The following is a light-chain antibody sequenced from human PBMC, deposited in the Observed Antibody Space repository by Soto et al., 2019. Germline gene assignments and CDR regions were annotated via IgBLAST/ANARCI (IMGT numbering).Light chain of an antibody. Sequence: EIMMTQSPATLSVSPGERATLSCRASQSVRSNLAWYQQIPGQAPRLLIYGASIRATGIPARFSGSGSGTEFTLTITRLQSEDFAVYYCQQYDNWYWTFGQGTRVEI. J-gene: IGKJ1*01. CDR3: QQYDNWYWT. CDR1: QSVRSN. V-gene: IGKV3-15*01. CDR2: GAS.